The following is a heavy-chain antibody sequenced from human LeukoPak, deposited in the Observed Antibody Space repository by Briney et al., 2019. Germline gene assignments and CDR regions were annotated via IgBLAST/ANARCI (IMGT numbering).Heavy chain of an antibody. V-gene: IGHV3-23*01. CDR2: ISGSGGST. J-gene: IGHJ6*02. CDR1: GFTFSSYA. CDR3: AKADDYYCSSTSCYHYYYYGMDV. D-gene: IGHD2-2*01. Sequence: GGSLRLSCAASGFTFSSYAMSWVRQAPGKGLEWVSAISGSGGSTYYADSVKGRFTISRDNSKNTLYLQMNSLRAEDTAVYYCAKADDYYCSSTSCYHYYYYGMDVWGQGTTVTVSS.